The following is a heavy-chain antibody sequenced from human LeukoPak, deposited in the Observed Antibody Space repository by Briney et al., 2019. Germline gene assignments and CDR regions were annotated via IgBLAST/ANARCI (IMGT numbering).Heavy chain of an antibody. J-gene: IGHJ3*02. CDR2: ISAYNGNT. CDR3: AREKVRIVVVPAARNHDAFDI. Sequence: ASVKVSCKASGYTFTSYGISWVRQAPGQGLEWMGWISAYNGNTNYAQKFQGRVTMTRDTSISTAYMELSRLRSDDTAVYYCAREKVRIVVVPAARNHDAFDIWGQGTMVTVSS. CDR1: GYTFTSYG. V-gene: IGHV1-18*01. D-gene: IGHD2-2*01.